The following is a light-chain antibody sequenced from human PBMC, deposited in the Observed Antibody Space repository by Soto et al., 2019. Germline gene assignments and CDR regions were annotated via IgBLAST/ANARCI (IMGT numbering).Light chain of an antibody. V-gene: IGKV3-15*01. J-gene: IGKJ5*01. Sequence: EIVMTQSPATLSVSPWERATLSCRASQSVSSNLAWYQQKPGQAPRLLIYGASTRATGIPARFSGSGSGTDFTLTISRLEPEDFAVYYCQQYGNSPITFGQGTRLEIK. CDR2: GAS. CDR3: QQYGNSPIT. CDR1: QSVSSN.